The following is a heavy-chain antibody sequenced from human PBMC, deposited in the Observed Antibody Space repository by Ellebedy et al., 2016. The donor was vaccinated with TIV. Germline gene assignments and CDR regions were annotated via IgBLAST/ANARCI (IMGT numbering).Heavy chain of an antibody. D-gene: IGHD3-16*01. CDR3: AKGPWQRGFDY. J-gene: IGHJ4*02. CDR2: ISGSGGST. V-gene: IGHV3-23*01. Sequence: GESLKISXAASGFTFSSYAMSWVRQAPGKGLEWVSAISGSGGSTYYADSVKGRFTISRDNSKNTLYLQMNSLRAEDTAVYYCAKGPWQRGFDYWGQGTLVTVSS. CDR1: GFTFSSYA.